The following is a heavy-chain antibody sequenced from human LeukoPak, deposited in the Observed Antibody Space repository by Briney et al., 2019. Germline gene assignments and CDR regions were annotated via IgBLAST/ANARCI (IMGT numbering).Heavy chain of an antibody. CDR1: GGSFSGYY. CDR2: INHSGST. D-gene: IGHD6-13*01. CDR3: ARDRIFVAAAGTKNYYYYGMDV. Sequence: PSETLSLTCAVYGGSFSGYYWSWIRQPPGKGLEWIGEINHSGSTNYNPSLKSRVTISVDTSKNQFSLKLSSVTAADTAVYYCARDRIFVAAAGTKNYYYYGMDVWGQGTTVTVSS. J-gene: IGHJ6*02. V-gene: IGHV4-34*01.